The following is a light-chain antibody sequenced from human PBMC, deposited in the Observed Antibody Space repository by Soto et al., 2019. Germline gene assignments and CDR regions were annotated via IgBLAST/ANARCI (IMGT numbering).Light chain of an antibody. CDR2: GAS. CDR3: QLYDNSPPRLT. J-gene: IGKJ3*01. Sequence: EIVLTQSPGTLSLSPGERATLSCKASQSVDSRFLAWYQQKRGQAPRLLIYGASSRAFGIPDRFSGSGSGTDFTLTIISLEPEDFAVYYCQLYDNSPPRLTFGPGTKVDIK. CDR1: QSVDSRF. V-gene: IGKV3-20*01.